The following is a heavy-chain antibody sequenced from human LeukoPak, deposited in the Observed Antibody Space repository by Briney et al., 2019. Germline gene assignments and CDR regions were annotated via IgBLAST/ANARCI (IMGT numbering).Heavy chain of an antibody. D-gene: IGHD2-2*01. CDR3: AKGSCRYCSSTSCYCYGMDV. CDR2: ISGSGGST. CDR1: GFTFSSYA. J-gene: IGHJ6*02. V-gene: IGHV3-23*01. Sequence: GASLRLYCAASGFTFSSYAMSWVRQAPGKGLEWVSAISGSGGSTCYADSVKGRFTISRDNSKNTLYLQMNSLRAEDTAVYYCAKGSCRYCSSTSCYCYGMDVWGQGTTVTVSS.